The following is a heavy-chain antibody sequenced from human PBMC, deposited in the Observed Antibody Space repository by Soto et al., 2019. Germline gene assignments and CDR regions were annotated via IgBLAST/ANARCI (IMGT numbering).Heavy chain of an antibody. V-gene: IGHV1-2*02. Sequence: ASVKVSCKASGYTFTGYYMHWVRQAPGQGLEWMGWINPNSGGTNYAQKFQGRVTMTRDTSISTAYMELSRLRSDDTAVYYCARGIAVAGYYYYYGMDVWGQGTTVTVSS. D-gene: IGHD6-19*01. CDR2: INPNSGGT. CDR1: GYTFTGYY. J-gene: IGHJ6*02. CDR3: ARGIAVAGYYYYYGMDV.